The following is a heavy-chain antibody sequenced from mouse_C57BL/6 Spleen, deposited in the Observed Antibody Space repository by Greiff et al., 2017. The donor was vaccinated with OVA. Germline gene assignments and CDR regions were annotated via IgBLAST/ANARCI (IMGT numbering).Heavy chain of an antibody. CDR1: GYTFTTYP. Sequence: QVQLQQSGAELVKPGASVKMSCKASGYTFTTYPIEWMKQNHGKSLEWIGNFHPYNDDTKYNEKFKGKATLTVEKSSSTVYLELSRLTSDDSAVYYCARGDYYGSSYDWYFDVWGTGTTVTVSS. CDR2: FHPYNDDT. CDR3: ARGDYYGSSYDWYFDV. D-gene: IGHD1-1*01. J-gene: IGHJ1*03. V-gene: IGHV1-47*01.